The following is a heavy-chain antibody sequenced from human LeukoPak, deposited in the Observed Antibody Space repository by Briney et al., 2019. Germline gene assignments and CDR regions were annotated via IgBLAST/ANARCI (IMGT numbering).Heavy chain of an antibody. J-gene: IGHJ4*02. Sequence: PGGSLRLSCAASGFTFDDYGMRWGRQAPGKGLEWVSGINWNGGSTGYADSVKGRFTISRDNAKNYLYLQMNSLRAEDTAVYYCARDQSCVAATRVDYWGQGTMVTVSS. CDR1: GFTFDDYG. CDR2: INWNGGST. V-gene: IGHV3-20*04. CDR3: ARDQSCVAATRVDY. D-gene: IGHD2-15*01.